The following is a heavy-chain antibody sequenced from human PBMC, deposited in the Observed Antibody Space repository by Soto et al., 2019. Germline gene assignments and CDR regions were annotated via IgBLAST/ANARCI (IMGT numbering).Heavy chain of an antibody. CDR2: ISGSGGST. CDR3: AKCRWLAHYYFDY. Sequence: EVQLLESGGGLVQPGGSLRLSCAASGFTFSSYAMSWVRQAPGKGMEWVSAISGSGGSTYYADSVKGRFTISRDNSKNTLYLQMNSLRAEDTAVYYCAKCRWLAHYYFDYWGQGTLVTVSS. J-gene: IGHJ4*02. CDR1: GFTFSSYA. D-gene: IGHD6-19*01. V-gene: IGHV3-23*01.